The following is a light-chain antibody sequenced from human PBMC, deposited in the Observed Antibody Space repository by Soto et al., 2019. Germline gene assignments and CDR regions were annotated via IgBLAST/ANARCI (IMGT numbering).Light chain of an antibody. CDR2: GAS. CDR1: QRISSN. J-gene: IGKJ2*01. CDR3: QQSYSTLPYS. V-gene: IGKV3-15*01. Sequence: EVVMTQSPATLSVSPGERATLSCRASQRISSNLAWYQQRRGQAPRLLIYGASTRAPGIPARFSGSGSETEFTLTISSLQSEDFAVYYCQQSYSTLPYSFGQGTKLE.